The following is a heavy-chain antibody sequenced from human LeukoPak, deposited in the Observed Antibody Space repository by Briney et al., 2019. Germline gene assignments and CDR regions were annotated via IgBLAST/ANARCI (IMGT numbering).Heavy chain of an antibody. CDR3: AREQLYRNYYFDF. V-gene: IGHV3-21*06. CDR1: GFTFSSYI. D-gene: IGHD4-11*01. CDR2: ISGRSIYI. Sequence: GGSLRLSCVASGFTFSSYIMNGVRQAPGKGLEWVSPISGRSIYIHYADSVKGRFTISRDNAMNSVYLQLNSLRVEDTAVYYCAREQLYRNYYFDFWGQGALVTVS. J-gene: IGHJ4*02.